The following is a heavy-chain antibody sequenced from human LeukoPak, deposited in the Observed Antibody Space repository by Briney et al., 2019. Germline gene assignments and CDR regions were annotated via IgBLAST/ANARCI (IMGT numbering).Heavy chain of an antibody. V-gene: IGHV4-61*02. D-gene: IGHD3-3*01. Sequence: SETLSLTCTVSGGSISSGSYYWSWIRQPAGKGLEWIGRIYTSGSTNYNPSLKSRVTISVDTSKNQFSLKLSSVTAADTAVYYCASRLTGWSGYRVAYYYMDVWGKGTTVTVSS. CDR1: GGSISSGSYY. CDR3: ASRLTGWSGYRVAYYYMDV. J-gene: IGHJ6*03. CDR2: IYTSGST.